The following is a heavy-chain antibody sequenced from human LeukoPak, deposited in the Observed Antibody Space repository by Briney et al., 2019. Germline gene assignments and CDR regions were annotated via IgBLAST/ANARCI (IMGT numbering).Heavy chain of an antibody. Sequence: SETLSLTCTVSGYSISSGNYWDWIRQPPGKGLEWIGSIYHSGSTYYNPSLKSRVTISVDTSKNQFSLKLSSVTAADTAVYYCARVARGAAYYMDVWGKGTTVTVSS. CDR3: ARVARGAAYYMDV. CDR2: IYHSGST. CDR1: GYSISSGNY. V-gene: IGHV4-38-2*02. J-gene: IGHJ6*03. D-gene: IGHD3-10*01.